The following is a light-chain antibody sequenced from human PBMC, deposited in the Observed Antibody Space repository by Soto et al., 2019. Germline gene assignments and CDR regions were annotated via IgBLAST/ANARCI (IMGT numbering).Light chain of an antibody. CDR1: SSDVGSYNY. Sequence: QSARTQPASVSGSPGQSITISCTGTSSDVGSYNYVSWYQHHPGKVPQLMIYDVSNRPSGVSNRFSGSKSGNTASLTISGLQAGDEADYYCSSYTSSNTYVFGTGTKVTVL. J-gene: IGLJ1*01. CDR2: DVS. V-gene: IGLV2-14*03. CDR3: SSYTSSNTYV.